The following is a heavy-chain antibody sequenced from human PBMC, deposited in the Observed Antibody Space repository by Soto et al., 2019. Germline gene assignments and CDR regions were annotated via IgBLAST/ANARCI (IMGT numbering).Heavy chain of an antibody. Sequence: SLRLSCAASGFTFDSYTLNWVRQAPGKGLERVSSISAGGGGTYYEDSVKGRFTISRDNSKNTLYLQLNSLRAEDTAVFYCAIGFGGTYGWYYFDYWGQGTLVTVSS. CDR2: ISAGGGGT. J-gene: IGHJ4*02. D-gene: IGHD1-26*01. CDR1: GFTFDSYT. V-gene: IGHV3-23*01. CDR3: AIGFGGTYGWYYFDY.